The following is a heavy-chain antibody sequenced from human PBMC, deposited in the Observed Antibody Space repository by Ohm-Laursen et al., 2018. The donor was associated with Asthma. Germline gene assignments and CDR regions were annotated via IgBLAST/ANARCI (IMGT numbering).Heavy chain of an antibody. D-gene: IGHD5-24*01. V-gene: IGHV3-30-3*01. J-gene: IGHJ6*02. Sequence: SLRLSCAASGLTFSSYAMHWVRQAPGKGLEWVAVISYDGSNKYYADSVKGRFTISRDNSKNTPYLQMNSLRAEDTAVYYCARELISLGYTIGALYYYYGMDVWGQGTTVTVSS. CDR2: ISYDGSNK. CDR1: GLTFSSYA. CDR3: ARELISLGYTIGALYYYYGMDV.